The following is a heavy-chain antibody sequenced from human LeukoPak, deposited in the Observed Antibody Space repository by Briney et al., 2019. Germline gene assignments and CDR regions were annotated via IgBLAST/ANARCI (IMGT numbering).Heavy chain of an antibody. CDR1: GGSISSSSYY. CDR3: ARGRHYYDSSGYY. J-gene: IGHJ4*02. CDR2: INHSGST. V-gene: IGHV4-39*07. D-gene: IGHD3-22*01. Sequence: SETLSLTCTVSGGSISSSSYYWSWIRQPPGKGLEWIGEINHSGSTNYNPSLKSRVTISVDTSKNQFSLKLSSVTAADTAVYYCARGRHYYDSSGYYWGQGTLVTVSS.